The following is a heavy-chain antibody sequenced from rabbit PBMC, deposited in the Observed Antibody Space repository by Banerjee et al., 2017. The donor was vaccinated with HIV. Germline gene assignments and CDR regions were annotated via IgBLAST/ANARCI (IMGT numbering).Heavy chain of an antibody. Sequence: QQLVESGGGLVKPGASLTLTCKASGFSFSNSYYMCWVRQAPGKGLEWIGCIYAGGGSTWYASWAKGRFTISKTSSTTVTLQMTSLTAADTATYFCARDAGYAGSNLWGPGTLVTVS. D-gene: IGHD4-2*01. CDR1: GFSFSNSYY. J-gene: IGHJ4*01. V-gene: IGHV1S40*01. CDR2: IYAGGGST. CDR3: ARDAGYAGSNL.